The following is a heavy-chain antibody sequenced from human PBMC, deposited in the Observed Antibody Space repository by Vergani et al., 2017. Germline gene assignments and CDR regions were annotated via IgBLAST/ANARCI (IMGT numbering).Heavy chain of an antibody. CDR1: GFTFSDHY. Sequence: VQLVESGGGLVQPGGSLRLSCAASGFTFSDHYMDWVRQAPGKGLEWVSYTSSTGSSISYAHSVKGRFTISRDNAKDSVFLQMNSLRAEDTAVYYCARYRGNYDYFDSWGQGTLVTVSP. V-gene: IGHV3-11*01. J-gene: IGHJ4*02. CDR2: TSSTGSSI. D-gene: IGHD1-26*01. CDR3: ARYRGNYDYFDS.